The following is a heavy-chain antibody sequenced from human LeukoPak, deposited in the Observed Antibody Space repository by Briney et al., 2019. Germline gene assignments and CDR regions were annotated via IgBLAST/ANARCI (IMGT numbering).Heavy chain of an antibody. J-gene: IGHJ1*01. CDR1: GDSFTSYW. Sequence: GESLKISCKGSGDSFTSYWIGWVRQMPGKGLEWMGMIYPGDSDTRYSPSFEGQVTISADKYISTAYLQWSSLKASDTAMYYCARYSGSYSDYFQHWGQGTLVTVSS. D-gene: IGHD1-26*01. CDR2: IYPGDSDT. V-gene: IGHV5-51*01. CDR3: ARYSGSYSDYFQH.